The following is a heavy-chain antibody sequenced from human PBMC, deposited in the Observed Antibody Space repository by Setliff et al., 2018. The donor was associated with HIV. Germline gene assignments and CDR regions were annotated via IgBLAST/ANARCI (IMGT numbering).Heavy chain of an antibody. D-gene: IGHD3-3*01. CDR1: GFTFSSYW. CDR3: ARDMAAGVYYNFWSGYYGYYMDV. J-gene: IGHJ6*03. Sequence: PGGSLRLSCAASGFTFSSYWMSWVRQAPGKGLEWVANIKQDGSEKYYVDSVKGRFTISRDNAKNSLYLQMNSLRAEDTAVYYCARDMAAGVYYNFWSGYYGYYMDVWGKGTTVTVSS. CDR2: IKQDGSEK. V-gene: IGHV3-7*01.